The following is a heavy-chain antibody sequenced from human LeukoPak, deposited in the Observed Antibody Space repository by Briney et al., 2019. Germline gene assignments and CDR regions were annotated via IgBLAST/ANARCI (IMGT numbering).Heavy chain of an antibody. CDR3: AKDLRRGGPIDY. CDR2: ISYDGSNK. V-gene: IGHV3-30*18. D-gene: IGHD6-25*01. J-gene: IGHJ4*02. CDR1: GFTFSSYG. Sequence: PGRSLRLSCAASGFTFSSYGMHWVRQAPGKGLEWVAVISYDGSNKYYADSVKGRFTISRDNSKNTLYLQMNSLRAEDTAVYHCAKDLRRGGPIDYWGQGTLVTVSS.